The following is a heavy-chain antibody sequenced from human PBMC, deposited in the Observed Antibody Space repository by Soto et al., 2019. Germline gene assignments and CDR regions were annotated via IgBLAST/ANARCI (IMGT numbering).Heavy chain of an antibody. J-gene: IGHJ6*02. D-gene: IGHD6-13*01. CDR3: ASEAAGGDYYYGMDV. CDR1: GYTFTSYG. Sequence: QVQLVQSGAEVKKPGASVKISCKASGYTFTSYGISCVRQAPGQGLEWMGWISAYNGNTNYAQKLQGRVTMTTDTSTSTAYMELRSLRSDDTAVYYCASEAAGGDYYYGMDVWGQGTTVTVSS. CDR2: ISAYNGNT. V-gene: IGHV1-18*01.